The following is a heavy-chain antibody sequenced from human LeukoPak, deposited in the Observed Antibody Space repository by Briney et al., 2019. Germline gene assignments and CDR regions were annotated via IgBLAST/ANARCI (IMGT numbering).Heavy chain of an antibody. CDR3: ARGLKGVLSGVVIY. D-gene: IGHD3-3*01. CDR1: GGSISSYY. J-gene: IGHJ4*02. Sequence: PSETLSLTCTVSGGSISSYYWSWIRQPPGKGLEWIGYIYYSGSTNYNPSLKSRVTISVDTSKNQFSLKLSSVTAADTAVYYCARGLKGVLSGVVIYWGQGTLVTVSS. V-gene: IGHV4-59*01. CDR2: IYYSGST.